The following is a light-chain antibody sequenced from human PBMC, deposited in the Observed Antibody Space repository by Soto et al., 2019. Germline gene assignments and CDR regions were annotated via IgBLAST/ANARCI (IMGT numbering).Light chain of an antibody. J-gene: IGKJ2*03. Sequence: DIRMTQSPSSLSASVGDTVTITCRASQGISDYLSWFQHKPGEAPKLLIYTASSLQDGVPSRFSGSGSGTYFTLTINNLQAEDFATYYCQHLRTYPFSFGQGTKVDIK. V-gene: IGKV1-17*02. CDR3: QHLRTYPFS. CDR2: TAS. CDR1: QGISDY.